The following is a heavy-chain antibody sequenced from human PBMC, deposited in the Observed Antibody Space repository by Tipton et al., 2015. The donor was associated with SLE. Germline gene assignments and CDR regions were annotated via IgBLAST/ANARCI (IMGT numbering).Heavy chain of an antibody. V-gene: IGHV4-59*01. CDR2: IYYSGNT. CDR3: ARAPIAARPGYFDY. CDR1: GGAISSYY. J-gene: IGHJ4*02. Sequence: TLSLTCTVSGGAISSYYWSWIRQPPGKGLEWIGYIYYSGNTHYNPSLKSRVTILVDTSKNQFSLKLSSVTAADTAVYYCARAPIAARPGYFDYWGQGTLVTVSS. D-gene: IGHD6-6*01.